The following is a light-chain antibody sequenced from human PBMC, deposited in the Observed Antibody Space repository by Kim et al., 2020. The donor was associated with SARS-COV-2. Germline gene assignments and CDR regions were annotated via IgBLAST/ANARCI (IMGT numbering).Light chain of an antibody. Sequence: DIQMTQSPSSLSASVGDRVTITCQASQDISNYLNWYQQKPGKAPKLLIYDASNLETGVPSRFSGSGSGTDFTFTISSLQPEDIATYYCQQYDNLLPFTFGPGTKLEI. CDR3: QQYDNLLPFT. J-gene: IGKJ3*01. CDR1: QDISNY. CDR2: DAS. V-gene: IGKV1-33*01.